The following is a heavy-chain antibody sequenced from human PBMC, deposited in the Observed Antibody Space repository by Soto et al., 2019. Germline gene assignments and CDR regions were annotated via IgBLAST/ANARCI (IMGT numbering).Heavy chain of an antibody. CDR1: GFTFSSYA. Sequence: GGSLRLSCAASGFTFSSYAMSWVRQAPGKGLEWVSAISGSGGSTYYADSVKGRFTISRDNSKNTLYLQMNSLRAEDTAVYYCAKEGRTDVVVVAARYYYYYMDVWGKGTTVTVSS. D-gene: IGHD2-15*01. CDR2: ISGSGGST. V-gene: IGHV3-23*01. J-gene: IGHJ6*03. CDR3: AKEGRTDVVVVAARYYYYYMDV.